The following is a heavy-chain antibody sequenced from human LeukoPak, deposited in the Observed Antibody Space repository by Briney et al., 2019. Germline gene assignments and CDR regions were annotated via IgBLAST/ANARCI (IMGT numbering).Heavy chain of an antibody. V-gene: IGHV3-11*03. Sequence: GGSLRLSCAASGFTFSDYYMSWFRQALGKGLEWVSYIGGSSSDTKYADSVKGRVTISRDNAKNSLYLQMNSLRAEDTALYYCARSPSGSADHWGQGTLVTVSS. CDR3: ARSPSGSADH. J-gene: IGHJ4*02. CDR1: GFTFSDYY. CDR2: IGGSSSDT. D-gene: IGHD3-10*01.